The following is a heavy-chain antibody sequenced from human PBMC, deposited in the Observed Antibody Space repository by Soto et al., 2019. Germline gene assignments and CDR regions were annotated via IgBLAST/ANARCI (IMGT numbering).Heavy chain of an antibody. CDR3: ARALKICSSSSCYDLGMDV. V-gene: IGHV3-21*01. Sequence: VRLSCTASGFTFSTYSMNWVRQAPGTGLEWVSSTSSSSSYIDYADSVKGRFTISRDNAKNALYLQMNSLRAEDTAVYYCARALKICSSSSCYDLGMDVWGQGTTVTVSS. CDR2: TSSSSSYI. D-gene: IGHD2-2*01. CDR1: GFTFSTYS. J-gene: IGHJ6*02.